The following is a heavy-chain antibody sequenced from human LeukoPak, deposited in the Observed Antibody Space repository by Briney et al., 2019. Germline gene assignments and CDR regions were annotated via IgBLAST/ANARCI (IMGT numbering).Heavy chain of an antibody. CDR3: ARGDFDGSGRSLDY. CDR1: GGSISSYY. D-gene: IGHD3-10*01. CDR2: ITHSGST. V-gene: IGHV4-34*01. J-gene: IGHJ4*02. Sequence: SETLSLTCTVSGGSISSYYWTWIRQPPGKGLEWIGEITHSGSTNYNPSLKSRVTISVDTSKKQFSLKMNSVTAADTAFYYCARGDFDGSGRSLDYWGQGTLVTVSS.